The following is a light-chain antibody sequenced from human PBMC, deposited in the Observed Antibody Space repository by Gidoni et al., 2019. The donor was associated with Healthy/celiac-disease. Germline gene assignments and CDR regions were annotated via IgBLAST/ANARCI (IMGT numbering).Light chain of an antibody. J-gene: IGKJ3*01. CDR3: QQYNNWPHT. V-gene: IGKV3-15*01. CDR1: QSVSSN. Sequence: EIVMTQSPATLSVSPGERATLSCRASQSVSSNLAWYQQKPGQAPRLLIYGASTRATEFTLTISSLQSEDFAVYYCQQYNNWPHTFGPGTKVDIK. CDR2: GAS.